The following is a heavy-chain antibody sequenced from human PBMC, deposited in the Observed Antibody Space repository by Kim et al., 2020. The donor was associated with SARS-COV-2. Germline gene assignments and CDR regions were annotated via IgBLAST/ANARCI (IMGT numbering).Heavy chain of an antibody. CDR3: ARRWARTSFDP. Sequence: SETLSLTCAVYGGSFSGYYWSWIRQPPGKGLEWIGEINHSGSTNYNPSLKSRVTISVDTSKNQFSLKLSSVTAADTAVYYCARRWARTSFDPWGQGTLVTVSS. CDR2: INHSGST. V-gene: IGHV4-34*01. CDR1: GGSFSGYY. D-gene: IGHD2-2*01. J-gene: IGHJ5*02.